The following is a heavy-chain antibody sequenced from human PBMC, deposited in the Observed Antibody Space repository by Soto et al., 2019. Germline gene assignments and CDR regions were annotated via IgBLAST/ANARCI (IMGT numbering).Heavy chain of an antibody. J-gene: IGHJ4*02. CDR2: ISYDGSNK. CDR3: VITTPPREY. CDR1: GFTFSSYG. D-gene: IGHD3-22*01. Sequence: PGGSLRLSCAASGFTFSSYGMHWVRQAPGKGLEWVAVISYDGSNKYYADSVKGRFTISRDNSKNTLYLQMNSLRAEDTAVYYCVITTPPREYWGQGTLVTVSS. V-gene: IGHV3-30*03.